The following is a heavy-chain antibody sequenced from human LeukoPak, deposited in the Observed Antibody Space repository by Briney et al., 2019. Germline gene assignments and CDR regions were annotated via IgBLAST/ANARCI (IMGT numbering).Heavy chain of an antibody. CDR3: ARAAHDYGDYQESS. Sequence: SVKVSCKASGGTFSNYAISWVRQAPGQGLEWMGRIIPFLDIANYAQKFQGRVTITADKSTSTAYMELSSLRSEDTAVYYCARAAHDYGDYQESSWGQGTLVTVSS. J-gene: IGHJ5*02. CDR1: GGTFSNYA. CDR2: IIPFLDIA. V-gene: IGHV1-69*04. D-gene: IGHD4-17*01.